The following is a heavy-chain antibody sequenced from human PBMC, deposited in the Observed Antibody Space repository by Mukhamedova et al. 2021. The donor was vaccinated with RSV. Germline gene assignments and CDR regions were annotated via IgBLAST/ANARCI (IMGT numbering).Heavy chain of an antibody. J-gene: IGHJ6*03. CDR2: NT. V-gene: IGHV4-34*01. Sequence: NTNYNPSLKSRVTISVDTSKNQFSLKLSSVTAADTAVYYCARVGPIRYCSSTSCYTRYYYYYMDVWGKGITV. CDR3: ARVGPIRYCSSTSCYTRYYYYYMDV. D-gene: IGHD2-2*02.